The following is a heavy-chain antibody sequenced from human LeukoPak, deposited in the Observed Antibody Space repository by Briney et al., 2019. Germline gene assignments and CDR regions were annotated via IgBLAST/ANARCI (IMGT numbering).Heavy chain of an antibody. J-gene: IGHJ3*02. Sequence: ASVKVSCKASGGTFSSYAISWVRQAPGQGLEWMGGIIPIFGTANYAQKLQGRVTITTDASTSTAYMDLSSLRSEDTAVYYCASKADVLLESLGAFDIWGQGTMVTVSA. CDR3: ASKADVLLESLGAFDI. V-gene: IGHV1-69*05. CDR2: IIPIFGTA. CDR1: GGTFSSYA. D-gene: IGHD3-10*01.